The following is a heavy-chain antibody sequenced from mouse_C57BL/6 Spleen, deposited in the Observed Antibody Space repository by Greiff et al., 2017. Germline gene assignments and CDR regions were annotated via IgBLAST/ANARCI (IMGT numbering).Heavy chain of an antibody. J-gene: IGHJ3*01. Sequence: QVQLQQPGAELVMPGASVKLSCKASGYTFTSYWMHWVKQRPGQGLEWIGMIHPNSGSTNYNEKFKSKATLTVDKSSSTAYMQLSSLTSEDSAVYYCARGDYDVFAYWGQGTLVTVSA. V-gene: IGHV1-64*01. D-gene: IGHD2-4*01. CDR2: IHPNSGST. CDR1: GYTFTSYW. CDR3: ARGDYDVFAY.